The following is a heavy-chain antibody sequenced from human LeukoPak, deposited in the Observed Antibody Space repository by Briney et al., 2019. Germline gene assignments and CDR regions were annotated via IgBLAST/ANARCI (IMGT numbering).Heavy chain of an antibody. CDR3: ARVTGYMIEDYFDY. D-gene: IGHD3-22*01. CDR1: GGSISSYY. J-gene: IGHJ4*02. Sequence: PSETLSLTCTVSGGSISSYYWSWIRQPPGEGLEWIGYIYYSGSTNYNPSLKSRVTISVDTSKNQFSLRLRSVTAADTAVYYCARVTGYMIEDYFDYWGQGTLVTVSS. CDR2: IYYSGST. V-gene: IGHV4-59*01.